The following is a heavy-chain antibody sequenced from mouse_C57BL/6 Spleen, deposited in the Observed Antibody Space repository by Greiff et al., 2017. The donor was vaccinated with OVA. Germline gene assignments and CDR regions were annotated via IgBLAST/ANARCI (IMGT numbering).Heavy chain of an antibody. V-gene: IGHV1-18*01. CDR3: ARADGSSEYYYAMDY. Sequence: EVMLVESGPELVKPGASVKIPCKASGYTFTDYNMDWVKQSHGKSLEWIGDINPNNGGTIYNQKFKGKATLTVDKSSSTAYMELRSLTSEDTAVYYCARADGSSEYYYAMDYWGQGTSVTVSS. J-gene: IGHJ4*01. CDR1: GYTFTDYN. D-gene: IGHD1-1*01. CDR2: INPNNGGT.